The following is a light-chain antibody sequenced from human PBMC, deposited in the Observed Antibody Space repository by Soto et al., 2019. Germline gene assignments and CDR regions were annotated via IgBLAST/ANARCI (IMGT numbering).Light chain of an antibody. CDR2: GAS. J-gene: IGKJ1*01. CDR3: HQYNNWPPT. Sequence: EIVTTQSPATLSVSPGERATLSCRASQSVSSSLAWYQQKPGQAPRLLIYGASTRATGIPARFSGSGSGTEFTLTISSLQSEDFAVYYCHQYNNWPPTFGQGTKVEI. V-gene: IGKV3-15*01. CDR1: QSVSSS.